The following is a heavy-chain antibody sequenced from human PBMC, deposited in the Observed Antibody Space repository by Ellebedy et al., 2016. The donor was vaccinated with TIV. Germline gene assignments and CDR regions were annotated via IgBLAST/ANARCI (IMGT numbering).Heavy chain of an antibody. CDR2: VSHSGST. CDR3: ARGSGGNFKWFDP. V-gene: IGHV4-34*01. D-gene: IGHD2-15*01. Sequence: SETLSLTXGVSGESLSNSYWSWIRRPPGKGLEWIGEVSHSGSTNYNPSLKSRVAISIDTSKNQFSLKLTSVTAADTAMYYCARGSGGNFKWFDPWGQGTLVTVSA. CDR1: GESLSNSY. J-gene: IGHJ5*02.